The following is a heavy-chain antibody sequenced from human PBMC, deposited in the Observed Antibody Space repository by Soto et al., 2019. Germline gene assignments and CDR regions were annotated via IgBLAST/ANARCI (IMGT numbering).Heavy chain of an antibody. CDR1: GGSISSGGYY. D-gene: IGHD2-2*01. Sequence: QVQLQESGPGLVKPSQTLSLTCTVSGGSISSGGYYWSWIRQHPGKGLEWIGYIYYSGSTYYNPSLKSRVTISVDTSKNQFSLKLSSVTAADTAVYYCAGYCSSTSGIPRDSFDYWGQGTLVTVSS. V-gene: IGHV4-31*03. J-gene: IGHJ4*02. CDR3: AGYCSSTSGIPRDSFDY. CDR2: IYYSGST.